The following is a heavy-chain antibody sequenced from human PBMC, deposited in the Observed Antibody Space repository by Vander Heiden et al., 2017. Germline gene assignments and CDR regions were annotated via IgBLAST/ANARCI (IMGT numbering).Heavy chain of an antibody. J-gene: IGHJ6*02. CDR2: ISASGSST. Sequence: EVQLLESGGGLVQLGGSLRLSCAASGCTFSGYAMTWVRQAPGKGLEWVSGISASGSSTYYADSVKGRFTISRDNSKNALYLQMNSLRAEDTAVYYCAKDRWRREVVSSNPLDAWGQGTSVTVSS. CDR3: AKDRWRREVVSSNPLDA. CDR1: GCTFSGYA. D-gene: IGHD3-22*01. V-gene: IGHV3-23*01.